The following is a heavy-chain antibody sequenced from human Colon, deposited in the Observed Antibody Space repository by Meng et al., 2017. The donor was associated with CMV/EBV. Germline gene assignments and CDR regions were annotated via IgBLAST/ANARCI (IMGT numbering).Heavy chain of an antibody. J-gene: IGHJ4*02. CDR3: ARSNLSIVVVPAAADY. CDR1: GGTFSSYA. V-gene: IGHV1-69*10. D-gene: IGHD2-2*01. CDR2: IIPILGIA. Sequence: VKVSCKASGGTFSSYAISWVRQAPGQGLEWMGGIIPILGIANYAQKFQGRVTITADKSTSTAYMELSSLRSEDTAVYYCARSNLSIVVVPAAADYWGQGTLVTVSS.